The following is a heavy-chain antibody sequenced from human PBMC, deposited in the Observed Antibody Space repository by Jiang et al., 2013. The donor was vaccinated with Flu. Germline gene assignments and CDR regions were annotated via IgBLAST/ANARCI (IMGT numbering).Heavy chain of an antibody. J-gene: IGHJ3*02. D-gene: IGHD6-19*01. CDR3: ARDGVLSGSGWTHDAIDI. Sequence: SSISSSSSYIYYADSVKGRFTISRDNAKNSLYLQMNSLRAEDTAVYYCARDGVLSGSGWTHDAIDIWGQGTMVTVSS. CDR2: ISSSSSYI. V-gene: IGHV3-21*01.